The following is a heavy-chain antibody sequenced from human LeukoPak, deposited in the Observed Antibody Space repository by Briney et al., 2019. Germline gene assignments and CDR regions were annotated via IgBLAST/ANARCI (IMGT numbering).Heavy chain of an antibody. CDR2: LSRGGDTR. CDR1: GFSFSRHA. Sequence: GGSLRLSCAVSGFSFSRHAMTWVRQAPGKGLEWVSALSRGGDTRYYADSVKGRFTISRDVSKNILYLQLDSLRADDTALYYCANEEVPNDYWGQGTLVTVAS. V-gene: IGHV3-23*01. D-gene: IGHD4/OR15-4a*01. CDR3: ANEEVPNDY. J-gene: IGHJ4*02.